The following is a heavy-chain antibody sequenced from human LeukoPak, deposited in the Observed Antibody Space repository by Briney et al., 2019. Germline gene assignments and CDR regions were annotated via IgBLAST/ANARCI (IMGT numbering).Heavy chain of an antibody. CDR2: IKQDGSEK. CDR3: ARNFLDYYGSGVDY. Sequence: GGSLRLSCAASGFTFSSYAMSWVRQAPGKGLEWVANIKQDGSEKYYVDSVKGRFTISRDNAKNSLYLQMNSLRAEDTAVYYCARNFLDYYGSGVDYWGQGTLVTVSS. V-gene: IGHV3-7*01. CDR1: GFTFSSYA. J-gene: IGHJ4*02. D-gene: IGHD3-10*01.